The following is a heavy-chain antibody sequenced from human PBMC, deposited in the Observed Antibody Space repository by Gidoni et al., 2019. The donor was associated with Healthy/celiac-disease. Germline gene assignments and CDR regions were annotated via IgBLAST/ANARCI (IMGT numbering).Heavy chain of an antibody. CDR2: ISSSMSTI. V-gene: IGHV3-48*01. D-gene: IGHD2-15*01. CDR1: GFTFSGYS. J-gene: IGHJ4*02. Sequence: EVQLVESGGGLVQPGGSLRLSCAASGFTFSGYSMNWVRQAPGKGLDGVSYISSSMSTISSADSVKGRFTISRDNAKNSLYLQMNSLRAEDTAVYYCARDSAVVAARDFDYWGQGTLVTVSS. CDR3: ARDSAVVAARDFDY.